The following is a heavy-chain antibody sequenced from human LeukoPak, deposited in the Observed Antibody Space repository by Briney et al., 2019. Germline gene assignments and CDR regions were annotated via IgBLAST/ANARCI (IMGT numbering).Heavy chain of an antibody. CDR3: ARDFERPDY. Sequence: ASVKVSCKASGYIFTDYYMHWVRQAPGQGPEWMGRINPNSGGTNYAQKFQGRVTMTRDTSISTAYMELRRLRSDDTAVYYCARDFERPDYWGQGTLVTVSS. CDR2: INPNSGGT. J-gene: IGHJ4*02. CDR1: GYIFTDYY. V-gene: IGHV1-2*06.